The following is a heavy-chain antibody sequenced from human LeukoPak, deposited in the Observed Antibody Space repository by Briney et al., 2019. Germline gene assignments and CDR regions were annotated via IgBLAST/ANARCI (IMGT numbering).Heavy chain of an antibody. D-gene: IGHD5-18*01. CDR2: IYYSGST. CDR1: GGSISSYY. J-gene: IGHJ4*02. CDR3: ARDKLRYSYGHGFDY. Sequence: SETLFLTCTVSGGSISSYYWSWIRQSPGKGLEWIGYIYYSGSTNYNPSLKSRVTISVDTSKNQFSLKLSSVTAADTAVYYCARDKLRYSYGHGFDYWGQGTLVTVSS. V-gene: IGHV4-59*01.